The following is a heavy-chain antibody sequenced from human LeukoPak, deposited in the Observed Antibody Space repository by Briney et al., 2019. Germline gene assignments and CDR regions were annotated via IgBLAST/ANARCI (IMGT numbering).Heavy chain of an antibody. V-gene: IGHV4-38-2*02. J-gene: IGHJ4*02. CDR3: ARGMDTAMASIDY. D-gene: IGHD5-18*01. CDR2: IYHSGST. CDR1: GGSISSGYY. Sequence: SETLSLTCTVSGGSISSGYYWGWIRQPPGKGLEWIGSIYHSGSTYYNPSLKSRVTISVDTSKNQFSLKLSSVTAADTAVYYCARGMDTAMASIDYWGQGTLVTVS.